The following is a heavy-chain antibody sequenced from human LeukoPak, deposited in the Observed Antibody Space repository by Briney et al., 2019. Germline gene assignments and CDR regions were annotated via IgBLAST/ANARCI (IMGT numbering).Heavy chain of an antibody. J-gene: IGHJ5*02. CDR2: IKSKTDGGTT. V-gene: IGHV3-15*01. CDR3: TTDNTLTDIVGATEHANWFDP. Sequence: PGGSLRLSCAASGFTFSNAWMSWVRQAPGKGLEWVGRIKSKTDGGTTDYAAPVKGRFTISRDDSKNTLYLQMNSLKTEDTAVYYCTTDNTLTDIVGATEHANWFDPWGQGTLVTVSS. CDR1: GFTFSNAW. D-gene: IGHD1-26*01.